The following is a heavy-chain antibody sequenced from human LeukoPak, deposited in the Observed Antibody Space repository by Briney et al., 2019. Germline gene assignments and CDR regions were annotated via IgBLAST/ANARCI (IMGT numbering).Heavy chain of an antibody. D-gene: IGHD6-13*01. CDR3: ARETAAGQTDY. V-gene: IGHV4-59*01. CDR2: IYYRGTT. CDR1: GGSFSTFY. Sequence: PSETPSLTCTVSGGSFSTFYWSWIRQPPGKGLEWIGNIYYRGTTNYNPSLKSRVTISVDTSKNQFSLKLSSVTAADTAVYHCARETAAGQTDYWGQGTLVTISS. J-gene: IGHJ4*02.